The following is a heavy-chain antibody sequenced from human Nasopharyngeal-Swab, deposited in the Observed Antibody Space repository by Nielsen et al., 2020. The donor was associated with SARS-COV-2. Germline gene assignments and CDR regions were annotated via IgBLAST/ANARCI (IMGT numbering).Heavy chain of an antibody. D-gene: IGHD4-17*01. CDR2: ISSSSSYT. CDR1: GFTFSDYY. V-gene: IGHV3-11*06. J-gene: IGHJ2*01. Sequence: GGSLRLSCAASGFTFSDYYMSWIRQAPGKGLEWVSYISSSSSYTNYADSVKGRFTISRDNAKNSLYLQMNSLRAEDTAVYYCARSHYVESYFDLWGRGTLVTVSS. CDR3: ARSHYVESYFDL.